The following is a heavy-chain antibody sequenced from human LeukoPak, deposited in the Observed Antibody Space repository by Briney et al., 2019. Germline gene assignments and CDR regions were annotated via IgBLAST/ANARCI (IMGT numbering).Heavy chain of an antibody. CDR2: INSDGSST. V-gene: IGHV3-74*01. CDR3: AREGIAAAGTSDFDY. D-gene: IGHD6-13*01. J-gene: IGHJ4*02. Sequence: TGGSLRLSCAASGFTFCSYWMHWVRQAPGKGLVWVSRINSDGSSTTYADSVKGRFTISRDNAKNTLYLQMNSLRAEDTAVYYCAREGIAAAGTSDFDYWGQGTLVTVSS. CDR1: GFTFCSYW.